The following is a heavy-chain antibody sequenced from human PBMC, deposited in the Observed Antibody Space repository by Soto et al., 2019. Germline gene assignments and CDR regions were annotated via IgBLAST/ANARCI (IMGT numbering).Heavy chain of an antibody. Sequence: EVQLLESGGGFVQPGGSLRLSCAASGFTFSTYAMGWVRQAPGKGLDWVSAVSGSGGRTYYADSVRGRFTISRDNSKNTLYRQMTSLRAEDTAIYYCAKERNNYGYFDYWGRGTLFTVSS. J-gene: IGHJ4*02. CDR1: GFTFSTYA. D-gene: IGHD5-18*01. V-gene: IGHV3-23*01. CDR3: AKERNNYGYFDY. CDR2: VSGSGGRT.